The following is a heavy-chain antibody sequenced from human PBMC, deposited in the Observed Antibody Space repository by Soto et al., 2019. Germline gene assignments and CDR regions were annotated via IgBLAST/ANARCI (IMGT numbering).Heavy chain of an antibody. CDR2: IIPIFGTT. J-gene: IGHJ4*02. D-gene: IGHD6-19*01. CDR1: GGTFSSYP. CDR3: AMIDYSSGSDY. Sequence: SVKVSCKASGGTFSSYPLSWVRQAPGQGLEWMGGIIPIFGTTKYAQKFQGRVTIIADESTTTAYMELSSLRSEDTAVYYCAMIDYSSGSDYWGQGTLVAVSS. V-gene: IGHV1-69*13.